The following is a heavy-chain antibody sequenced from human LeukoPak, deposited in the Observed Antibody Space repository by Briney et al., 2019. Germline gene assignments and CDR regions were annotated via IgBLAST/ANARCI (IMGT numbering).Heavy chain of an antibody. V-gene: IGHV4-39*07. Sequence: SETLSLTCTVSGGSISSSSYYWGWIRQPPGKGLEWIGSIYYSGSTYYNPSLKSRVTISVDTSKNQFSLKLSSVTAADTAVYYCARDLRGYSYGILDYWGQGTLVTVSS. CDR2: IYYSGST. D-gene: IGHD5-18*01. CDR3: ARDLRGYSYGILDY. CDR1: GGSISSSSYY. J-gene: IGHJ4*02.